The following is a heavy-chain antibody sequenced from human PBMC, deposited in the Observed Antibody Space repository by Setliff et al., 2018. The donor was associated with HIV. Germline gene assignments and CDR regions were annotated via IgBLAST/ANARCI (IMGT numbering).Heavy chain of an antibody. CDR1: GYTFGDYY. V-gene: IGHV1-2*02. D-gene: IGHD6-13*01. CDR2: INPNSGGT. CDR3: ARDPGYKSTWYGVFDI. Sequence: ASVKVSCKASGYTFGDYYMHWVRQAPGQGLEWMGWINPNSGGTNYAQKFQGRVNMTGDTSISTTYMELSRLRSDDTAVYYCARDPGYKSTWYGVFDIWGQGTMVTVSS. J-gene: IGHJ3*02.